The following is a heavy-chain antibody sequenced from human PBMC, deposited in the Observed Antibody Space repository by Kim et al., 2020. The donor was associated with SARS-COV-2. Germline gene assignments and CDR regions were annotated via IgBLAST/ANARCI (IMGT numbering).Heavy chain of an antibody. CDR3: ARDGPSGYNDLVY. V-gene: IGHV3-30-3*01. D-gene: IGHD5-18*01. CDR1: GFTFSAYA. CDR2: VSNDGSSQ. Sequence: GGSLRLSCAASGFTFSAYAIHWVRQASGKGLECVGVVSNDGSSQNYADSVKGRFTISRYSSKNTIYLQMTSLRPEDTAVYYCARDGPSGYNDLVYWGQGTLDPLPS. J-gene: IGHJ4*02.